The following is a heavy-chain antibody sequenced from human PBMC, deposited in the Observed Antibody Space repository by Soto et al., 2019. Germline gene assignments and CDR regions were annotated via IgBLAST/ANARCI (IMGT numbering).Heavy chain of an antibody. CDR3: ARDYRNGCSSTYCYMC. J-gene: IGHJ4*02. Sequence: SETLSLTCAVSGDSISSGAWWSWVRQSPGKGLQWIGEIYHSGNTRNNPSLKSRVTMSVDKSNNQFSLNLMSVTAADTATYYCARDYRNGCSSTYCYMCWGRGILVTVAT. D-gene: IGHD2-2*01. V-gene: IGHV4-4*02. CDR1: GDSISSGAW. CDR2: IYHSGNT.